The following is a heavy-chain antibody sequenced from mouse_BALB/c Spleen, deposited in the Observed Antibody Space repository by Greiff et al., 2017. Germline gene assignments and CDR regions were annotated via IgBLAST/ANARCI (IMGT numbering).Heavy chain of an antibody. J-gene: IGHJ4*01. V-gene: IGHV5-12-1*01. Sequence: EVHLVESGGGLVKPGGSLKLSCAASGFAFSSYDMSWVRQTPEKRLEWVAYISSGGGSTYYPDTVKGRFTISRDNAKNTLYLQMSSLKSEDTAMYYCARGVPYYYAMDYWGQGTSVTVSS. CDR1: GFAFSSYD. CDR3: ARGVPYYYAMDY. CDR2: ISSGGGST.